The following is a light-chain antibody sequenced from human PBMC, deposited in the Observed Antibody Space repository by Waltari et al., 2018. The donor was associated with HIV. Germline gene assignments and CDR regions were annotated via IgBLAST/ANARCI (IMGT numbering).Light chain of an antibody. CDR2: AVN. CDR3: SSFSDNNRIV. CDR1: SSDVGGYNS. V-gene: IGLV2-8*01. J-gene: IGLJ1*01. Sequence: QSALTQPPSASGSPGQSVAISCTGTSSDVGGYNSVSWHQQHPGKAPKLLIYAVNKRPSGFPDRFSGSKSGNTASLTVSGLQVDDEADYYCSSFSDNNRIVFGTGTRVTVL.